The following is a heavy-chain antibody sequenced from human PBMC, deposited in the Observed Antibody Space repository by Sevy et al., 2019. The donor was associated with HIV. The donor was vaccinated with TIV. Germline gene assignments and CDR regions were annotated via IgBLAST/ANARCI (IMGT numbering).Heavy chain of an antibody. CDR3: TTEPTYYYDSSGYLFDI. Sequence: GGYLRLSCAASGFTFSNAWMSWVRQAPGKGLEWVGRIKSKTDGGTTNYAAPVKGRFTISRDDSKNTLYLQMNSLKTEDTAVYYCTTEPTYYYDSSGYLFDIWGQGTMVTVSS. D-gene: IGHD3-22*01. CDR2: IKSKTDGGTT. J-gene: IGHJ3*02. CDR1: GFTFSNAW. V-gene: IGHV3-15*01.